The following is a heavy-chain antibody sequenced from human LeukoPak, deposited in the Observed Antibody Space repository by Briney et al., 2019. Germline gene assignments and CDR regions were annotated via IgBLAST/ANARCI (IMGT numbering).Heavy chain of an antibody. J-gene: IGHJ3*02. D-gene: IGHD1-26*01. CDR1: GGSISSHY. CDR2: IYYSGST. V-gene: IGHV4-59*11. CDR3: ARTLRELRGLGAFDI. Sequence: SETLSLTCTVSGGSISSHYWSWIRQPPGKGLEWIGYIYYSGSTNYNPSLKGRVTMSVDTSKNQFSLKLSSVTAADTAVYYCARTLRELRGLGAFDIWGQGTMVTVSS.